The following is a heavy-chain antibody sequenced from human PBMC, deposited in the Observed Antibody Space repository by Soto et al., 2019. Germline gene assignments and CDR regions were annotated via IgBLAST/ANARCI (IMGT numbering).Heavy chain of an antibody. V-gene: IGHV4-59*01. CDR2: IYYSGST. CDR3: VRGVQLWVFDY. CDR1: GGSISSYY. D-gene: IGHD5-18*01. Sequence: QVQLQESGPGLVKPSETLSLTCTVSGGSISSYYWSWIRQPPGKGLEWIGYIYYSGSTNYNPSLKSRVTISVDTSKNQFSLKLSSVTAADTAVYYCVRGVQLWVFDYWGQGTLVTFSS. J-gene: IGHJ4*02.